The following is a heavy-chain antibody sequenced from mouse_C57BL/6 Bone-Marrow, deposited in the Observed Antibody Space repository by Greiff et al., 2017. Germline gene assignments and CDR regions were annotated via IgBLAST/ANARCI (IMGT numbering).Heavy chain of an antibody. V-gene: IGHV14-4*01. CDR2: IDPENGAT. J-gene: IGHJ2*01. CDR3: TTVVHY. D-gene: IGHD1-1*01. Sequence: VQLKESGAELVRPGASVKLSCTASGFNIKDDYMHWVQQRPEQGLEWIGWIDPENGATEYASKFQGKATITADTSSNTAYLQLSRLTSEYTAVYYCTTVVHYWGQGTTLTVSS. CDR1: GFNIKDDY.